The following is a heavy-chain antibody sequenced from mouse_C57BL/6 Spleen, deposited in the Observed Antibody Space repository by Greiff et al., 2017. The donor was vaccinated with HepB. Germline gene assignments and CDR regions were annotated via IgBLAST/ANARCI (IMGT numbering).Heavy chain of an antibody. CDR2: IHPNSGST. Sequence: QVQLQQPGAELVKPGASVKLSCKASGYTFTSYWMHWVKQRPGQGLEWIGMIHPNSGSTNYNEKFKSKATLTVDKSSSTAYMQLSSLRSEDSAVYYCARDYGNHWYFDVWGTGTTVTVSS. D-gene: IGHD2-1*01. V-gene: IGHV1-64*01. J-gene: IGHJ1*03. CDR3: ARDYGNHWYFDV. CDR1: GYTFTSYW.